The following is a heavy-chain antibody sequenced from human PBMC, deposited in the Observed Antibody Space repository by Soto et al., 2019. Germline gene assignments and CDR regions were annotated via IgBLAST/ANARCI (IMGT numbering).Heavy chain of an antibody. CDR2: INPGGGRT. CDR3: ACLYRYACSRYYDY. V-gene: IGHV1-46*01. D-gene: IGHD3-22*01. Sequence: ASVKVSCKASGNSFTTYYMHWVRQAPGQGLEWMGIINPGGGRTTYAQKFQGRVAMTRDTSTSTFYMELSSLRSEDTAVYYCACLYRYACSRYYDYWGQGTLVTVSS. J-gene: IGHJ4*02. CDR1: GNSFTTYY.